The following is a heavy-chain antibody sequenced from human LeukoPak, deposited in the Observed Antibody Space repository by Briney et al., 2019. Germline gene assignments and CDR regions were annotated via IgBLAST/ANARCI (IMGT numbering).Heavy chain of an antibody. V-gene: IGHV3-7*01. J-gene: IGHJ4*02. Sequence: GGSLRLSCAASGFTFSNYWMTWVRQAPGKGLEWVANMSLDGSEKYYVDSVKGRFIISRDNAKNSLYLQMNSLTVGDTAIYYCARDDGFSCYSYWGQGTLVTVSS. D-gene: IGHD3/OR15-3a*01. CDR1: GFTFSNYW. CDR3: ARDDGFSCYSY. CDR2: MSLDGSEK.